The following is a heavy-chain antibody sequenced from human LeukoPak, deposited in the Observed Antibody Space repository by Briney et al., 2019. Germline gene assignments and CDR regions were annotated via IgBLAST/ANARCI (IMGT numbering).Heavy chain of an antibody. CDR1: GFTFSSYG. CDR2: ISYDGSNK. V-gene: IGHV3-30*18. D-gene: IGHD3-10*01. J-gene: IGHJ6*02. CDR3: AEDLVRGGFVVTTPNYYDGMDV. Sequence: GGSLRLSCAASGFTFSSYGMHWVRQAPGKGLEWVAVISYDGSNKYYADSVKGRFTISRDNSKNTLYLQMNSLRAEDTAVYYCAEDLVRGGFVVTTPNYYDGMDVWGQGTTVTVSS.